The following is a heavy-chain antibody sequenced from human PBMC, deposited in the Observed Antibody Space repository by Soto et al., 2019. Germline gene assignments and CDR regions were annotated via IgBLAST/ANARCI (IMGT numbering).Heavy chain of an antibody. J-gene: IGHJ4*02. CDR2: IIPILGIA. Sequence: QVQLVQSGAEVKKPGSSVKVSCKASGGTFSSYTISWVRQAPGQGLEWMGRIIPILGIANYAQKFQGRVTITGDKSTSTAYMELSSLRSEGTAVYYCAREGQLVPQFDYWGQGTLVTVSS. D-gene: IGHD6-6*01. CDR1: GGTFSSYT. CDR3: AREGQLVPQFDY. V-gene: IGHV1-69*08.